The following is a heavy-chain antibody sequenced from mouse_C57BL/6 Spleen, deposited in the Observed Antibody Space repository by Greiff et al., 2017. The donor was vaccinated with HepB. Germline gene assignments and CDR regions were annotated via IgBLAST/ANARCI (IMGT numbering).Heavy chain of an antibody. D-gene: IGHD2-4*01. V-gene: IGHV1-72*01. CDR3: ASYYDYDGGYWYFDV. CDR2: IDPNSGGT. Sequence: VKQSCKASGYTFTSYWMHWVKQRPGRGLEWIGRIDPNSGGTKYNEKFKSKATLTVDKPSSTAYMQLSSLTSEDSAVYYCASYYDYDGGYWYFDVWGTGTTVTVSS. J-gene: IGHJ1*03. CDR1: GYTFTSYW.